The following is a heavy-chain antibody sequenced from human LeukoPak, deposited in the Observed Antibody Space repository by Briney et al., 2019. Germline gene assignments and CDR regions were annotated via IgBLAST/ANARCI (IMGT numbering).Heavy chain of an antibody. J-gene: IGHJ4*02. D-gene: IGHD2-15*01. CDR2: IRSKAYGVTT. CDR1: GFTFGDYA. CDR3: ARGRFCSGGSCYGAR. Sequence: GGSLRLSCTASGFTFGDYAMSWFRQAPGKGLEWVGIIRSKAYGVTTEYAASVRGRSIISREDSKSIAYLQMNSLKTEDTALYYCARGRFCSGGSCYGARWGQGTLVTVSS. V-gene: IGHV3-49*03.